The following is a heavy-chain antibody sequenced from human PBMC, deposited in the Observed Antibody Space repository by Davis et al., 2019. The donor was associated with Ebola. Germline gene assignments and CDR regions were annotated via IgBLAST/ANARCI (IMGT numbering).Heavy chain of an antibody. V-gene: IGHV5-51*01. CDR1: GYTFANYW. D-gene: IGHD2/OR15-2a*01. Sequence: KVSCKGLGYTFANYWIGWVRQMPGRGLQWMGIIYPGDSDTRYSPSFQGQVTISADKSTNTAYLQWDSLKASDTATYYCARHRGWEYRTPSYYYYEMDVWGQGTTVTVSS. CDR3: ARHRGWEYRTPSYYYYEMDV. CDR2: IYPGDSDT. J-gene: IGHJ6*02.